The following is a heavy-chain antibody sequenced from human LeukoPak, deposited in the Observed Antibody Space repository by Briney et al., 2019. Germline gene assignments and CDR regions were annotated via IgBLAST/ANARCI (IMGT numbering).Heavy chain of an antibody. D-gene: IGHD4-23*01. CDR1: GGSISSSSYY. CDR2: IYYSGST. Sequence: SETLSLTCSLSGGSISSSSYYWAWIRQPPGKGLEWIGSIYYSGSTYYNPSLKSRVTISVDTSKNQFSLKLSSVTAADTAVYYCARDLDYGGYYYYYYMDVWGKGTTVTVS. J-gene: IGHJ6*03. CDR3: ARDLDYGGYYYYYYMDV. V-gene: IGHV4-39*07.